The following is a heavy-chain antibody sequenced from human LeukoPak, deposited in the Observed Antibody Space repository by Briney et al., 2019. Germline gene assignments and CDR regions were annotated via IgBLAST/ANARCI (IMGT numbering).Heavy chain of an antibody. D-gene: IGHD3-16*02. Sequence: SGTLSLTCAVSGGSISSSNWWSWVRQPPGKGLEWIGEIYHSGSTNYNPSLKSRVTISVDKSKNQFSLKLSSVTAADTAVYYCARGIRMITFGGVIVGSYFDYWGQGTLVTVSS. CDR2: IYHSGST. J-gene: IGHJ4*02. CDR3: ARGIRMITFGGVIVGSYFDY. V-gene: IGHV4-4*02. CDR1: GGSISSSNW.